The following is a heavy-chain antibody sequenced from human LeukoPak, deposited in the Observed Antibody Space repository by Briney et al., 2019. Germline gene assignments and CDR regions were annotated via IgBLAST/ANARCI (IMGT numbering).Heavy chain of an antibody. CDR1: GGSFSGYY. D-gene: IGHD6-13*01. CDR2: INHSGGT. J-gene: IGHJ4*02. Sequence: SETLSLTCAVYGGSFSGYYWSWIRQPPGKGLEWIGEINHSGGTNYNPSLKSRVTISVDTSKNQFSLKLSSVTAADTAVYYCARAKQQQQRYYFDYWGQGTLVTVSS. V-gene: IGHV4-34*01. CDR3: ARAKQQQQRYYFDY.